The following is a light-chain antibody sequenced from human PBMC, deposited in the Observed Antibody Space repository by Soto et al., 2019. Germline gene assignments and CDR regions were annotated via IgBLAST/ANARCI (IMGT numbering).Light chain of an antibody. J-gene: IGKJ4*01. Sequence: DLQMTQSPSTLSASVGDRVTITCRASQSISSWLAWYQQKPGRAPKRLIYKGSSLESGVPSRFSGSGSGTEFTLTIGSLQPDDFASYCCQQYNGFSATFGGGTKVEIK. CDR2: KGS. V-gene: IGKV1-5*03. CDR1: QSISSW. CDR3: QQYNGFSAT.